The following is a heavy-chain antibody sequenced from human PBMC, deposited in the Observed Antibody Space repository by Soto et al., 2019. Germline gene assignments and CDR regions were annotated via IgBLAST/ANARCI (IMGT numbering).Heavy chain of an antibody. V-gene: IGHV4-34*01. CDR1: GGSFSGYY. CDR2: INHSGST. J-gene: IGHJ6*03. CDR3: ARGDLIGFGESAYYMDV. Sequence: SETLSLTCAVYGGSFSGYYWSWIRQPPGKGLEWIGEINHSGSTNYNPSLKSRVTISVDTSKNQFSLKLSSVTAADTAVYYCARGDLIGFGESAYYMDVWGKGTTVTVSS. D-gene: IGHD3-10*01.